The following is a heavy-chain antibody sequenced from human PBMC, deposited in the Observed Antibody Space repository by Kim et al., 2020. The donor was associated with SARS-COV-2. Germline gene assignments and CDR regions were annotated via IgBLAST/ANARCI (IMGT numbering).Heavy chain of an antibody. J-gene: IGHJ4*02. Sequence: ADSGKGRLTRPRDNSKNTLYLQMNSLRAEDTAVYYCAKGPGGTGYYYFDYWGQGTLVTVSS. D-gene: IGHD3-9*01. CDR3: AKGPGGTGYYYFDY. V-gene: IGHV3-30-3*02.